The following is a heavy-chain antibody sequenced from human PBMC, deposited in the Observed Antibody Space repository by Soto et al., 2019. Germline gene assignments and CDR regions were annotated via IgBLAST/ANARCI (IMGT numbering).Heavy chain of an antibody. CDR3: AVPGPGDFDY. CDR2: VYHSGST. CDR1: GASISTNDW. Sequence: SETLSLTCSVSGASISTNDWWRWVRQPPGKGLEWSGEVYHSGSTNCNPSLKSRVTISIDKSKNQFSLRLTSMTAADTAVYYFAVPGPGDFDYWSQGTLVTVSS. J-gene: IGHJ4*02. V-gene: IGHV4-4*02.